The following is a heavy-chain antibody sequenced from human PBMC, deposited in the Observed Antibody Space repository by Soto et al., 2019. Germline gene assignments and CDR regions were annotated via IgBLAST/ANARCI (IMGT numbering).Heavy chain of an antibody. J-gene: IGHJ4*02. CDR1: GFTFSTYN. V-gene: IGHV3-48*01. CDR3: ARDDYPYYDDSSGYHFDY. Sequence: GRSLRLSCAASGFTFSTYNMNWVRQAPGKGLEWVSYISDSSSTIHYADTVKGRFTISRDNAKNSLYLQMNSLRAEDTAVYYCARDDYPYYDDSSGYHFDYWGQGA. D-gene: IGHD3-22*01. CDR2: ISDSSSTI.